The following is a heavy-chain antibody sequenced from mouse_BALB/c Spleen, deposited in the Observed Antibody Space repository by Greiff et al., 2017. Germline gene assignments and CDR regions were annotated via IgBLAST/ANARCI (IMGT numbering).Heavy chain of an antibody. CDR3: TRLLPSRGYFDV. J-gene: IGHJ1*01. CDR1: GYTFTSYW. V-gene: IGHV1S127*01. D-gene: IGHD1-1*01. CDR2: IDPSDSYT. Sequence: QVQLKQPGAELVKPGASVKMSCKASGYTFTSYWMHWVKQRPGQGLEWIGVIDPSDSYTSYNQKFKGKATLTVDTSSSTAYMQLSSLTSEDSAVYYCTRLLPSRGYFDVWGAGTTVTVSS.